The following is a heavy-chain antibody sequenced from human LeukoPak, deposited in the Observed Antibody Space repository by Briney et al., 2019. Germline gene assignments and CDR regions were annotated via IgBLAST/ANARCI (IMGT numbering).Heavy chain of an antibody. Sequence: GGSLRLSCAASGFTFSSYAMSWVRQAPGKGLEWVSAISGSGGSTYYADSVKGRFTISRDNSKNSLYLQMNSLRAEDTALYYCAKGPSLSGSYFNYWGQGTLVTVSS. CDR1: GFTFSSYA. D-gene: IGHD3-10*01. J-gene: IGHJ4*02. V-gene: IGHV3-23*01. CDR2: ISGSGGST. CDR3: AKGPSLSGSYFNY.